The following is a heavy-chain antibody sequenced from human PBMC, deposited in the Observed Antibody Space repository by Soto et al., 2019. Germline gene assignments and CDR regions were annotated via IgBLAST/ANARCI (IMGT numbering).Heavy chain of an antibody. J-gene: IGHJ6*03. CDR3: ARSGYYYYMDV. V-gene: IGHV1-69*02. Sequence: QVQLVQSGAEVKKPGSSVKVSCKASGGTFSSYTISWVRQAPGQGLEWMGRIIPILGIANYAQKFQGRVTITADKSTSTAYIELSSLRSEDTAVYYCARSGYYYYMDVWGKGTTVTVSS. D-gene: IGHD6-25*01. CDR2: IIPILGIA. CDR1: GGTFSSYT.